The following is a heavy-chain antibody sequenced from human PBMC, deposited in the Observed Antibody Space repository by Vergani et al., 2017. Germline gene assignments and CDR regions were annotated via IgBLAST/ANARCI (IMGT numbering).Heavy chain of an antibody. CDR2: ISGSGGST. CDR1: GFTFSSYA. V-gene: IGHV3-23*01. D-gene: IGHD6-13*01. J-gene: IGHJ6*03. Sequence: EVQLLESGGGLVQPGGSLRLSCAASGFTFSSYAMSWFRQAPGKGLEWVSAISGSGGSTYYADSVKGRFTISRDNSKNTLYLQMNSLRAEDTAVYYCAKDGYSSSWQDYYYYMDVWGKGTTVTVSS. CDR3: AKDGYSSSWQDYYYYMDV.